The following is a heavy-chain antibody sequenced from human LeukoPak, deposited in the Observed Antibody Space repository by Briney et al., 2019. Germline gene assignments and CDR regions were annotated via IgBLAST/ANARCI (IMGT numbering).Heavy chain of an antibody. CDR2: INWNSDSI. V-gene: IGHV3-9*01. CDR3: AKDKSGSYNHFDY. CDR1: GFTFGDYA. D-gene: IGHD1-26*01. Sequence: GGSLRLSCAASGFTFGDYAMHWVRQAPGKGLEWVSGINWNSDSIDYADSVKGRFTTSRDNAKNSLYPQMNSLRAEDTALYYCAKDKSGSYNHFDYWGQGTLVTVSS. J-gene: IGHJ4*02.